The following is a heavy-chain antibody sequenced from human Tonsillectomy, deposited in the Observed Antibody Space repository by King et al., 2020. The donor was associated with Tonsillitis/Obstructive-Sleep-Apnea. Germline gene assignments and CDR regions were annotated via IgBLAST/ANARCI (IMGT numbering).Heavy chain of an antibody. Sequence: QLQESGPGLVKPSETLSLTCTVSGGSISSSSYYWGWIRQPPGKGLEWIGSIYYSGSTYYNPSLKSRVTISVDTSKNQFSLKLSSVTAADTAVYYCASQVRYCSGGSCFMTGFDYWGQGTLVTVSS. V-gene: IGHV4-39*01. J-gene: IGHJ4*02. CDR2: IYYSGST. D-gene: IGHD2-15*01. CDR3: ASQVRYCSGGSCFMTGFDY. CDR1: GGSISSSSYY.